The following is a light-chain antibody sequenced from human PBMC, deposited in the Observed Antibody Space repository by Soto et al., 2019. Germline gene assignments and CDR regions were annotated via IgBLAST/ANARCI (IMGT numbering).Light chain of an antibody. CDR2: DVS. CDR3: QQYGNSPLT. Sequence: EVVLTQSPATLSSSPGERATLSCGASQSVSSVYLAWYQQKPGLAPRLLIYDVSSRATGIPDRFSGSGSGTDFTLTISRLEPEDFAVYYCQQYGNSPLTFGGGTKV. CDR1: QSVSSVY. V-gene: IGKV3D-20*01. J-gene: IGKJ4*01.